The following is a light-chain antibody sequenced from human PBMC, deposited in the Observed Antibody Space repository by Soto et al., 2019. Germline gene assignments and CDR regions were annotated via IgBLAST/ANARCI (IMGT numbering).Light chain of an antibody. CDR3: QQYNNWPRT. J-gene: IGKJ1*01. V-gene: IGKV3-15*01. Sequence: EIVMTQSPATLSVSPGERATLSCRASQSVSSNLAWYQQKPGQAPRLLIYGASTRATGIPARFSGSGSGTEFPLTISSLQSEEFAVYYCQQYNNWPRTFGQGTKVEI. CDR2: GAS. CDR1: QSVSSN.